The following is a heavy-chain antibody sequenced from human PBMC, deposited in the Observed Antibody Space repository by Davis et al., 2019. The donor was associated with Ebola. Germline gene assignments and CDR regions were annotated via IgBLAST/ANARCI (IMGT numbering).Heavy chain of an antibody. CDR3: AGSDFDP. V-gene: IGHV1-58*01. Sequence: AASVKVSCKASGFTFTNSAVQWVRQARGQRLEWIGWIVVGSGNTNYAQKFQERVTITRDMSTSTAYMELSSLRSEDTAVYYCAGSDFDPWGQGTLVTVSS. J-gene: IGHJ5*02. CDR2: IVVGSGNT. CDR1: GFTFTNSA.